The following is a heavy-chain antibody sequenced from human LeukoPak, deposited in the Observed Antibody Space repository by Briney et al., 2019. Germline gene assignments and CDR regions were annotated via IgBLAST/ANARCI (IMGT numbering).Heavy chain of an antibody. CDR1: GISIGDYA. J-gene: IGHJ4*02. D-gene: IGHD3-10*01. V-gene: IGHV3-49*03. CDR3: VKDRGSGSYPSPLFDN. CDR2: IRSKAYGGTT. Sequence: GGSLRLSCTASGISIGDYAMSWFRQAPGKGLEWVSLIRSKAYGGTTEYAASMEGRFTISRDDSKNTLYLQMNSLRAEDTAVYYCVKDRGSGSYPSPLFDNWGQGTLVTVSS.